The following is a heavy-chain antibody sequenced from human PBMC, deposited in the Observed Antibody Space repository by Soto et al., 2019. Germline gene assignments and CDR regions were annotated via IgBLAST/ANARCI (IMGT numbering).Heavy chain of an antibody. V-gene: IGHV1-8*01. D-gene: IGHD1-20*01. CDR2: MNPNSGNT. J-gene: IGHJ6*02. CDR1: GYTFTSYD. CDR3: ARLGYNWNYYYCGMDV. Sequence: ASVKVSCKASGYTFTSYDINWVRQATGQGLEWMGWMNPNSGNTGYAQKFQGRVTMTRNTSISTAYMELSSLRSEDTAVYYCARLGYNWNYYYCGMDVWGQGTTVTVSS.